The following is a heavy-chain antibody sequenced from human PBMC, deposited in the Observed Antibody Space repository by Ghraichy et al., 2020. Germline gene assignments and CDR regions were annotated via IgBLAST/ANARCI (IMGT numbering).Heavy chain of an antibody. D-gene: IGHD3-3*01. Sequence: GESLNISCGASGFTFSRYAMSWARQAPGKGLEWVSLLSASDSGTYYADSVKGRFTISRDNSKNTLYLQMNNLRAEDTAIYYCAKGGELDYDFWSGYYTDYWGQGTLVTVSS. V-gene: IGHV3-23*01. J-gene: IGHJ4*02. CDR3: AKGGELDYDFWSGYYTDY. CDR2: LSASDSGT. CDR1: GFTFSRYA.